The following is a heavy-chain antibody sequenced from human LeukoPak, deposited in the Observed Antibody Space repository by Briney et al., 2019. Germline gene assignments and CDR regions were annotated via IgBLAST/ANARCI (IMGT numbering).Heavy chain of an antibody. J-gene: IGHJ4*02. D-gene: IGHD2-2*01. Sequence: ASVKVSCKASGYTFTSYAMHWVRQAPGQRLEWMGWIYAGNGNTKYSQKFQGRVTITRDTSASTAYMELSSLRSEDTAVYYCARGHGTSFIDYWSQGTLVTVSS. CDR3: ARGHGTSFIDY. CDR1: GYTFTSYA. V-gene: IGHV1-3*01. CDR2: IYAGNGNT.